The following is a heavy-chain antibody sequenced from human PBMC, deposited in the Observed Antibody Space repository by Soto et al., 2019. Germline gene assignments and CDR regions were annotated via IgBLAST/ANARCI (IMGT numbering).Heavy chain of an antibody. J-gene: IGHJ4*02. Sequence: QIQLLPSGAEVKKPGASVKVTCKASGYTFRNFGISWVRQAPGQGLEWMGWISAYNANANYAPKFQGRLTNTADTATGTTYIELRSLCSQDMWLYYCARENRYFDDWGQGTLVTVSS. CDR1: GYTFRNFG. V-gene: IGHV1-18*03. CDR3: ARENRYFDD. CDR2: ISAYNANA.